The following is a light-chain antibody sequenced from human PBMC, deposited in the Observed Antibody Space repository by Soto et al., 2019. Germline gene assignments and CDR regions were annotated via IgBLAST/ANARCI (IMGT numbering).Light chain of an antibody. J-gene: IGLJ1*01. CDR3: CSYAGTDTYV. Sequence: QSALTKPASVSGSPGQSITISCTGTSSDVGSYSLVSWYQQHPGKAPKLMIYEGSKRPSGVSNRFSGSKSGNTASLTISGLQAEDEADYYCCSYAGTDTYVFGTGTKVTVL. CDR1: SSDVGSYSL. V-gene: IGLV2-23*01. CDR2: EGS.